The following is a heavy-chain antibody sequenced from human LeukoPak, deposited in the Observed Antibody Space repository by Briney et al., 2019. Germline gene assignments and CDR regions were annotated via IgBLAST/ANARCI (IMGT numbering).Heavy chain of an antibody. V-gene: IGHV4-34*01. CDR3: ATYFYGECSAYYFDY. CDR2: INLSGNT. D-gene: IGHD4-17*01. J-gene: IGHJ4*02. Sequence: PSETLSLTCTISGGSFSGYSWTWIRQPPGKGLEWIGEINLSGNTNYSPSLKSRVTISIDTSKSQFSLKLISVTAADTAVYFCATYFYGECSAYYFDYWGQGTLVTVSS. CDR1: GGSFSGYS.